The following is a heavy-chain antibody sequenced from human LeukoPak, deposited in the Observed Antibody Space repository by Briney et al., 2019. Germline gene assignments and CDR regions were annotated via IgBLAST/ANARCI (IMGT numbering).Heavy chain of an antibody. CDR3: ARGVWNDEGLDS. V-gene: IGHV3-48*01. J-gene: IGHJ4*02. D-gene: IGHD1-1*01. Sequence: GGSLILSCAASGFTFISYSMNWVRQAPGKGLEWVSYISTSSSTIYYADSGKGRFTISRDNAKNSLYLQINSLRAEDTAVYYCARGVWNDEGLDSWGQGTLVIVSS. CDR1: GFTFISYS. CDR2: ISTSSSTI.